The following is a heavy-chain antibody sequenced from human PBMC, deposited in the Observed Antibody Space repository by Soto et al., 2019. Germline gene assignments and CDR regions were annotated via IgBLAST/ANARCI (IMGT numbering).Heavy chain of an antibody. CDR3: ANHDRMGMTTLYYYYMDV. CDR1: GFTFSSYA. V-gene: IGHV3-23*01. D-gene: IGHD4-4*01. Sequence: GGSLRLSCAASGFTFSSYAMSWVRQAPGKGLEWVSSITGSGGDTFYTDSVKGRFAISRDNSKNTLYLQIPGLRAEDTAVYYFANHDRMGMTTLYYYYMDVWGRGTTVTVSS. CDR2: ITGSGGDT. J-gene: IGHJ6*03.